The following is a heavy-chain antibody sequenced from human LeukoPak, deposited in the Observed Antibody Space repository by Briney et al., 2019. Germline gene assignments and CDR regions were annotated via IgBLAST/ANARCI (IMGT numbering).Heavy chain of an antibody. CDR1: GFTFSSYA. Sequence: GGSLRLSCAASGFTFSSYAMHWVRQAPGKGLEWVAVISYDGSNKYYADSVKGRFTISRDNSKNTLYLQMNSLRAEDTAVYYCAKEKGITSSAVYYWGQGTLVTVSS. J-gene: IGHJ4*02. CDR3: AKEKGITSSAVYY. CDR2: ISYDGSNK. D-gene: IGHD3-10*01. V-gene: IGHV3-30-3*01.